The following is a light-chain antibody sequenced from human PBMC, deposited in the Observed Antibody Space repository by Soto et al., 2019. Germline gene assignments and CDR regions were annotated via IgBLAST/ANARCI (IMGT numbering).Light chain of an antibody. V-gene: IGKV1-5*03. CDR3: QQYSSYPIT. CDR1: QSISSW. CDR2: KAS. J-gene: IGKJ5*01. Sequence: DIQMTQSPSTLSASVGDRVTITCRASQSISSWLAWYQQKPGKAPKSLIYKASSLESGVPSRFSGGGSGTEFTLTISSLQPDDFATYYCQQYSSYPITFGQGTRLEIK.